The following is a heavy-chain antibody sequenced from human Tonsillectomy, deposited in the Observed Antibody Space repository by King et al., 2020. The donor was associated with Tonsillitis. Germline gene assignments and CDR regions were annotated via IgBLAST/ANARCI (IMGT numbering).Heavy chain of an antibody. V-gene: IGHV3-23*04. CDR2: INNGGDST. J-gene: IGHJ3*02. CDR3: AKDLRRELLYDACDI. CDR1: GFTFSSFA. D-gene: IGHD1-26*01. Sequence: VQLVESGGGLVQPGGSLRLSCAASGFTFSSFAISWVRQAPGKGLEWVSTINNGGDSTYYADSVGGRFANSRDNSKNTLYLQMNSLRAEDTAVYYCAKDLRRELLYDACDIWGQGTMVTVSS.